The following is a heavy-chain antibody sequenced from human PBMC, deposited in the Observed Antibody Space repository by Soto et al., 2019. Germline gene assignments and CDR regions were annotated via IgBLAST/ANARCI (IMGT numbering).Heavy chain of an antibody. V-gene: IGHV3-21*01. D-gene: IGHD2-2*01. Sequence: GGSLRLSCAASGFSITDFAISWVRLAPRKGLEWVATISGGLSTTFYADSVKGRFTISGDNAKNSLYLQMNSLRAEDTAVYYCARDSIPNGVSWLDPWGQGTLVTVSS. J-gene: IGHJ5*02. CDR1: GFSITDFA. CDR3: ARDSIPNGVSWLDP. CDR2: ISGGLSTT.